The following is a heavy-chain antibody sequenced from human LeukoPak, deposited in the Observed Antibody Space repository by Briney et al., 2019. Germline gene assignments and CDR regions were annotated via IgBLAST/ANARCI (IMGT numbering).Heavy chain of an antibody. CDR1: GASLSSNY. Sequence: PSETLSLTCSVSGASLSSNYWGWIRQSPGKGLEWVGYISYTGKTDYNPSLKSRGTLSLDTSKNQFSLRLTSVPSADTAVYYCVTGYYEPFDNWVQGTLVTVSS. J-gene: IGHJ4*02. CDR3: VTGYYEPFDN. D-gene: IGHD3-3*01. CDR2: ISYTGKT. V-gene: IGHV4-59*01.